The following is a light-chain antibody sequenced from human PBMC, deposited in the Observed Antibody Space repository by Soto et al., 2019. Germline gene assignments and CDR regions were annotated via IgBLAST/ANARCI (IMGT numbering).Light chain of an antibody. Sequence: QSVLTQPPSASGTPGQRVTISCSGRRSNIGSNTVNWYQQLPGTAPKLLIYSNNQRPSGVPDRFYGSKSGTSASLAISGLQSEDEADYYCAAWDDSLNGVVFGGGTKLTVL. J-gene: IGLJ2*01. CDR1: RSNIGSNT. CDR3: AAWDDSLNGVV. CDR2: SNN. V-gene: IGLV1-44*01.